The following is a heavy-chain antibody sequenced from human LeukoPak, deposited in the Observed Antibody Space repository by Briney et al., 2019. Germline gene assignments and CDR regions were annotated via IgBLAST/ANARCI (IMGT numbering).Heavy chain of an antibody. CDR3: ARGSGYYANFQH. D-gene: IGHD3-3*01. Sequence: GGSLRLSCAASGFTFSSYGMHWVRQAPGKGLQWVAVIWYDGSNKYYADSVKGRFTISRDNSKNTLYLQMNSLRAEDTAVYYCARGSGYYANFQHWGQGTLVTVSS. J-gene: IGHJ1*01. CDR2: IWYDGSNK. V-gene: IGHV3-33*01. CDR1: GFTFSSYG.